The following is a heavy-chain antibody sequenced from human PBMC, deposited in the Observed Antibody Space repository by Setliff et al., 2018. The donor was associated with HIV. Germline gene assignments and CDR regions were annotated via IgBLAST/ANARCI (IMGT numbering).Heavy chain of an antibody. CDR2: ISYTGRT. Sequence: SETLSLTCTVPGGSINRSNYYWGWIRQPPGKGLEWIGTISYTGRTYYDPSLKSRVTISLETSKNQFFLKLSSVTAPDTAIYYCARQTWEYYDTLTGYYRSPKNFDSWGQGTLVTVSS. D-gene: IGHD3-9*01. J-gene: IGHJ4*02. V-gene: IGHV4-39*01. CDR1: GGSINRSNYY. CDR3: ARQTWEYYDTLTGYYRSPKNFDS.